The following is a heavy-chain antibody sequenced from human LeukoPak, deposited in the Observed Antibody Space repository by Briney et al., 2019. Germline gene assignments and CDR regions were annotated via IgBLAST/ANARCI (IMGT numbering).Heavy chain of an antibody. CDR1: GFTFSSYG. J-gene: IGHJ6*03. D-gene: IGHD4-11*01. V-gene: IGHV3-30*02. CDR3: ARDGTTVISYYYMDV. Sequence: GGSLRLSCAASGFTFSSYGMHWVRQAPGKGLEWVAFIRYDGSNKYYADSVKGRFTISRDNSKNTLYLQMNSLRAEDTAVYYCARDGTTVISYYYMDVWGKGTTVTVSS. CDR2: IRYDGSNK.